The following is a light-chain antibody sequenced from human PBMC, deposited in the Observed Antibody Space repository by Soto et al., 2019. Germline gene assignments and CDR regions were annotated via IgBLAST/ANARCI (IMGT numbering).Light chain of an antibody. Sequence: QLVLTQPPSTSGTPGQRVTISCSGSSSNIGSNTVNWYQQLPGTAPKLLMYSNNQRPSGVPDRFSGSKSGTSASLAISGLQSEDEADYYCAAWDDSLNGLYVFGTGTKLT. CDR2: SNN. V-gene: IGLV1-44*01. J-gene: IGLJ1*01. CDR3: AAWDDSLNGLYV. CDR1: SSNIGSNT.